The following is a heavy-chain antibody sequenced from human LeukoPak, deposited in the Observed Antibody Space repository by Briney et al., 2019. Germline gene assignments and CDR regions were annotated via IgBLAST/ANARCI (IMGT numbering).Heavy chain of an antibody. V-gene: IGHV3-9*01. CDR1: GFTFDDYA. CDR3: AKDNYYDSSGYIDY. J-gene: IGHJ4*02. CDR2: ISWNSGSI. Sequence: GRSLRLSCAASGFTFDDYAMHWVRQAPGKGLEWVSGISWNSGSIGYADSVKGRFTISRDNAKNSLYLQMNSLRAEDTALYYCAKDNYYDSSGYIDYWGQGTLVTVSS. D-gene: IGHD3-22*01.